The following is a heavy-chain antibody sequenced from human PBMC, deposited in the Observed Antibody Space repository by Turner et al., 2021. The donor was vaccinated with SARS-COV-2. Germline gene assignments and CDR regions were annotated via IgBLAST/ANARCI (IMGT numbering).Heavy chain of an antibody. Sequence: EVQLAESGGGLVQHGSSMRPSSAVSGFTFDDYAMHWVRQAPGKGLEWVSGISWNSGGIGYADSVKGRFTISRDNAKNSLYLQMSSLRAEDTALYYCAKDIGPLVSGSYHDYWGQGTLVTVSS. V-gene: IGHV3-9*01. CDR2: ISWNSGGI. D-gene: IGHD1-26*01. J-gene: IGHJ4*02. CDR3: AKDIGPLVSGSYHDY. CDR1: GFTFDDYA.